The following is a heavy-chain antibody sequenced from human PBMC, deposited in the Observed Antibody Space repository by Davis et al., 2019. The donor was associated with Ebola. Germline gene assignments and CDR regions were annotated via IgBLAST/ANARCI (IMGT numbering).Heavy chain of an antibody. CDR3: ARGDGYSYGLGGKGYFDL. Sequence: GESLKISCAASGFTFSSYAMSWVRQAPGKGLEWVAVISYDGSNKYYADSVKGRFTISRDNSKNTLYLQMNSLRAEDTAVCYCARGDGYSYGLGGKGYFDLWGRGTLVTVSS. CDR1: GFTFSSYA. V-gene: IGHV3-30*03. D-gene: IGHD5-18*01. CDR2: ISYDGSNK. J-gene: IGHJ2*01.